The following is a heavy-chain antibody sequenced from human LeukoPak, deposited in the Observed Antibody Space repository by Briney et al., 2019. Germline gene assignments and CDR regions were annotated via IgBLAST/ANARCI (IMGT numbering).Heavy chain of an antibody. Sequence: SQALSLTCTVSGGSISSGDYYWSWIRQPPGKGLEWIGYIYYSGSTYYNPSPKSRVTISVDTSKNQFSLKLSSVTAADTAVYYCARRTENWNYFDYWGQGTLVTVSS. CDR3: ARRTENWNYFDY. V-gene: IGHV4-30-4*01. CDR1: GGSISSGDYY. D-gene: IGHD1-1*01. J-gene: IGHJ4*02. CDR2: IYYSGST.